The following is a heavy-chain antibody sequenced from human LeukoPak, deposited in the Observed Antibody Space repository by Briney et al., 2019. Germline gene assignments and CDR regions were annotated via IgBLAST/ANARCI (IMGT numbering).Heavy chain of an antibody. CDR2: ITSSGSTK. V-gene: IGHV3-11*01. CDR3: ARQHTVVTPVGY. CDR1: GITLSDYY. J-gene: IGHJ4*02. D-gene: IGHD4-23*01. Sequence: GGSLRLSCAASGITLSDYYMSWIRQAPGKGLEWVSYITSSGSTKYYADSVKGRFTISRDNAKNSLYLQMNSLRAEDTAVYYCARQHTVVTPVGYWGQGTLVTVSS.